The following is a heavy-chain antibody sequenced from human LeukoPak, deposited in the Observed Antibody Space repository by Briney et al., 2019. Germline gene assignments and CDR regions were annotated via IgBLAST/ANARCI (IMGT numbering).Heavy chain of an antibody. Sequence: ASVKVSCKASGYTFTSYGISWVRQAPGQGLEWMGWISAYNGNTNYAQKLQGRVTMTTDTSTSTAYMELRSLRSDDTAVYYCARWPWSWWLLRNYYYYGMDVWGQGTTVTVSS. CDR2: ISAYNGNT. V-gene: IGHV1-18*01. D-gene: IGHD3-22*01. J-gene: IGHJ6*02. CDR1: GYTFTSYG. CDR3: ARWPWSWWLLRNYYYYGMDV.